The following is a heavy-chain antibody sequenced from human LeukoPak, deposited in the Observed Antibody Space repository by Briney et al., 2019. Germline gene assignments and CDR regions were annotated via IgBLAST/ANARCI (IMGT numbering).Heavy chain of an antibody. V-gene: IGHV3-7*01. CDR1: GFTFSSYW. CDR3: ARAPWELLNDY. J-gene: IGHJ4*02. D-gene: IGHD1-26*01. Sequence: GGSLRLSCAASGFTFSSYWMSWGRQAPGKGLEWVANIKEDGSEKYYVDSVKGRFTISRDNAKNSLYLQMNSLRAEDTAVYYCARAPWELLNDYWGQGTLVTVSS. CDR2: IKEDGSEK.